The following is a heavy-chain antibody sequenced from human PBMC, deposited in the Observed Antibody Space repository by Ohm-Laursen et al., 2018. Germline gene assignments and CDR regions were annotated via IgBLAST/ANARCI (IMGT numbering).Heavy chain of an antibody. J-gene: IGHJ4*02. CDR1: GFTFSHYS. D-gene: IGHD3-22*01. CDR3: ATEGGYDTSGYYYVGVFDN. V-gene: IGHV3-48*01. CDR2: IGTSNTTI. Sequence: SLRLSCTASGFTFSHYSMNWVRQAPGKGPEWLSYIGTSNTTIYYADSVKGRFTISRDNAKNSLYLQMNSLRAEDTAVYYCATEGGYDTSGYYYVGVFDNWGQGTLVTVSS.